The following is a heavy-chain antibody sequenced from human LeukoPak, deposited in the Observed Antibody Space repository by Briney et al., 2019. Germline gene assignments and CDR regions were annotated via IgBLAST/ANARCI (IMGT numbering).Heavy chain of an antibody. V-gene: IGHV3-7*02. J-gene: IGHJ5*02. Sequence: PGGSLRLSCVASGFTFSSNWMNWVRQAPGKGLEWVANIKRDGSEKNYVDSVKGRFTISRDNAKNSLYLQMNSLRAEDTAVYYCARAGPPAFDPWGQGTLVTVSS. CDR2: IKRDGSEK. CDR1: GFTFSSNW. CDR3: ARAGPPAFDP.